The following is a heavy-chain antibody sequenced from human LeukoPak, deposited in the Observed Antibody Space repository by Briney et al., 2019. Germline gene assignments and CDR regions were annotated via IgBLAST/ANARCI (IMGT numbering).Heavy chain of an antibody. CDR1: GFTFGGYW. D-gene: IGHD4-23*01. CDR3: ARDRGYSTFDS. CDR2: MDQDGSEI. Sequence: GGSLRLSCAGSGFTFGGYWMSWVRQAPGKGPEWVANMDQDGSEINYLDYVKGRFIISRDNAKNALYLWMNSLRADDTAVYYCARDRGYSTFDSWGQGVLVTVSS. V-gene: IGHV3-7*01. J-gene: IGHJ4*02.